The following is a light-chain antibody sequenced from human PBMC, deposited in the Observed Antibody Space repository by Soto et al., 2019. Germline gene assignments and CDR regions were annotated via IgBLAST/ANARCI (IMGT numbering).Light chain of an antibody. CDR2: KAS. Sequence: DIQMTQSPSTLSASVGDRVTITCRASQSISSWLAWYQQKPGKAPKLLIYKASSLESGVPSRFSGSGSGTEFTFTICSLQPVDFATYYCQQSNSLHTFGRCTQLEI. CDR3: QQSNSLHT. J-gene: IGKJ2*01. CDR1: QSISSW. V-gene: IGKV1-5*03.